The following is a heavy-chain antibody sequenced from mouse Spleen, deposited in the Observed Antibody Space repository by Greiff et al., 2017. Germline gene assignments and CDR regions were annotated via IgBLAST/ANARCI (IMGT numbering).Heavy chain of an antibody. D-gene: IGHD2-3*01. J-gene: IGHJ4*01. V-gene: IGHV1-22*01. CDR2: INPNNGGT. Sequence: EVKVVESGPELVKPGASVKMSCKASGYTFTDYNMHWVKQSHGKSLEWIGYINPNNGGTSYNQKFKGKATLTVNKSSSTAYMELRSLTSEDSAVYYCARTGYYSYYAMDYWGQGTSVTVSS. CDR3: ARTGYYSYYAMDY. CDR1: GYTFTDYN.